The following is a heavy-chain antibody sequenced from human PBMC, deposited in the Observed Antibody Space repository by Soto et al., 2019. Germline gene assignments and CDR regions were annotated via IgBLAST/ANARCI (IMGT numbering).Heavy chain of an antibody. CDR3: ARASGYDRFAWDGDY. Sequence: QVQLVQSGPEVKKPGSSVTVSCKASGGPFSNYSISWVRQAPGQGLEWVGGIIPMFHAANYAQRFEGRFTITADESTSTVYLDLKSLTSEDTAVYYCARASGYDRFAWDGDYWGQGSLVAVSS. J-gene: IGHJ4*02. D-gene: IGHD2-15*01. CDR1: GGPFSNYS. V-gene: IGHV1-69*12. CDR2: IIPMFHAA.